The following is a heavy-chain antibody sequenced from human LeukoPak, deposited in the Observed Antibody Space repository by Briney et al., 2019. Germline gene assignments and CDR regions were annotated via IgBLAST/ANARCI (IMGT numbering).Heavy chain of an antibody. D-gene: IGHD3-16*01. J-gene: IGHJ4*02. V-gene: IGHV3-23*01. Sequence: SGGSLRLSCAASGFTFSSYAMSWVRQGPGKGLEWVSVISGSGGSTYYADSVKGRFTISRDNSKNTLYLQMNSLRADDTAVYYCAKDLPGIRPLGGYFDYWGQGTLVTVSS. CDR2: ISGSGGST. CDR3: AKDLPGIRPLGGYFDY. CDR1: GFTFSSYA.